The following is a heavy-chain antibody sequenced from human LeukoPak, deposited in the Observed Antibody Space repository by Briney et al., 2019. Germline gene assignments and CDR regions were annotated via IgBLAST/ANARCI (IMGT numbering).Heavy chain of an antibody. CDR3: ARVSDGDTPRGLRTGYYYYGMDV. J-gene: IGHJ6*02. CDR1: GGTFSSYA. Sequence: VASVKVSCKASGGTFSSYAISWVRQAPGQGLEWMGRIIPILGIANYAQKFQGRVTITADKSTSTAYMELSSLRSEDTAVYYCARVSDGDTPRGLRTGYYYYGMDVWGQGTTVTVSS. CDR2: IIPILGIA. D-gene: IGHD5-24*01. V-gene: IGHV1-69*04.